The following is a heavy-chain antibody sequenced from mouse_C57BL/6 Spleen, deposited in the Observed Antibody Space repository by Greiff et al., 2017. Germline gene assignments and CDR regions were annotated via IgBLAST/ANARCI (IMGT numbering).Heavy chain of an antibody. CDR2: IDPETGGT. CDR1: GYTFTDYE. V-gene: IGHV1-15*01. J-gene: IGHJ3*01. CDR3: TRKHYYGSSYGFAY. Sequence: QVQLKESGAELVRPGASVTLSCKASGYTFTDYEMHWVKQTPVHGLEWIGAIDPETGGTAYNQKFKGKAILTADKSSSTAYMELRSLTSEDSAVYYCTRKHYYGSSYGFAYWGQGTLVTVSA. D-gene: IGHD1-1*01.